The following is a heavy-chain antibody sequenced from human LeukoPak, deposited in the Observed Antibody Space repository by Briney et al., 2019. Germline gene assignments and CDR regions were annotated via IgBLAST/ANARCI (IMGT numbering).Heavy chain of an antibody. CDR2: IYYSGST. CDR3: ARSRRWLPYIDY. Sequence: PSETLSLTCTVSGGSISSYYWSWLRQPPGKGLEWIGYIYYSGSTNYNPSLKSRVTISVDTSKNQFSLKLRSVTAADTAVYYCARSRRWLPYIDYWGQGTLVTVSS. J-gene: IGHJ4*02. CDR1: GGSISSYY. V-gene: IGHV4-59*01. D-gene: IGHD5-24*01.